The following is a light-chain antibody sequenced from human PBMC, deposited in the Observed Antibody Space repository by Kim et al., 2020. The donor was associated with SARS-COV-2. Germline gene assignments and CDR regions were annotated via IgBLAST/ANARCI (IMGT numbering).Light chain of an antibody. CDR3: QQYGSSPSLT. J-gene: IGKJ4*01. CDR1: QSVSSSY. CDR2: GAS. V-gene: IGKV3-20*01. Sequence: PGERATLACRASQSVSSSYLAWYQQKPGQAPRLLIYGASSRATGIPDRFSGSGSGTDFTLTISRLEPEDFAVYYCQQYGSSPSLTFGGGTKVDIK.